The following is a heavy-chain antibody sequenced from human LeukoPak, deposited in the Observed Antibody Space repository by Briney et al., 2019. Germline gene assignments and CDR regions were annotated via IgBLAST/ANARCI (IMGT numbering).Heavy chain of an antibody. D-gene: IGHD3-16*01. CDR2: ISHSGST. V-gene: IGHV4-39*01. CDR3: ARRVSGGPFDS. Sequence: SETLSLTCTVSGGSIGGSAYYWAWIRQPPGKGLEWMGSISHSGSTYDNPSLKSRVTISVDTSKNQFSLRLSSVTAADTAVYYCARRVSGGPFDSWGQGTLVTVSS. CDR1: GGSIGGSAYY. J-gene: IGHJ4*02.